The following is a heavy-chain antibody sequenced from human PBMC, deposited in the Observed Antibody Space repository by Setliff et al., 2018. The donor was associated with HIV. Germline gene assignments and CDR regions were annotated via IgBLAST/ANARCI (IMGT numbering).Heavy chain of an antibody. CDR1: GFSLTTSGVG. CDR2: IYWTDDK. D-gene: IGHD6-19*01. Sequence: SGPTLVNPTQTLTLTCTFSGFSLTTSGVGVAWIRQPPGKALEWLATIYWTDDKHYNMSLNTRLTIAKDASKNQVVLTMVNVDPIDTATYFCAHRKYDNAWLNLDSWGPGTLVNVSA. V-gene: IGHV2-5*01. J-gene: IGHJ4*02. CDR3: AHRKYDNAWLNLDS.